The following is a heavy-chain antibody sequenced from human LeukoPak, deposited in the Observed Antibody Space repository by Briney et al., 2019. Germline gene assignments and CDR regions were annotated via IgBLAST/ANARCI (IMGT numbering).Heavy chain of an antibody. J-gene: IGHJ4*02. CDR1: GFTFSSYW. Sequence: GGSLRLSCAASGFTFSSYWMSWVRQAPGKGLEWVANINQDGSEKYYVDSVKGRFTISRDNAKNSLYLQMNSLRAEGTAVYYCARRGGSSSWYLKYYFDYWGQGTLVTVSS. D-gene: IGHD6-13*01. V-gene: IGHV3-7*01. CDR2: INQDGSEK. CDR3: ARRGGSSSWYLKYYFDY.